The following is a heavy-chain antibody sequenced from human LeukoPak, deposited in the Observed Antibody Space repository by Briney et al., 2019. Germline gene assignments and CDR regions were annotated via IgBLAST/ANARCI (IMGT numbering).Heavy chain of an antibody. Sequence: SETLSLTCAVSGGSISSGGYSWSWIRQPPGTGLAWIGYIYHSGSTYYNPSLKSRVTISVDRSKNQFSLKLSSVTAADTAVYYCARGTFDSSFDYWGQGTLVTVSS. CDR3: ARGTFDSSFDY. V-gene: IGHV4-30-2*01. D-gene: IGHD3-22*01. CDR1: GGSISSGGYS. J-gene: IGHJ4*02. CDR2: IYHSGST.